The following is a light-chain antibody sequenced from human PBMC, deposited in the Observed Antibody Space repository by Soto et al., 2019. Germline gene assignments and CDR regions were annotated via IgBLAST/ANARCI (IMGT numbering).Light chain of an antibody. V-gene: IGKV3-15*01. Sequence: EIVMTQSPVTLSVSPGERATVSCRASQSVSNHLAWYQQKPGQAPRLLIYGASTRAIGIPARFSGSGSGTEFTLTISSLQSEDFAVYYCQQYNNWPPRPFGQGTKLEIK. CDR1: QSVSNH. J-gene: IGKJ2*01. CDR2: GAS. CDR3: QQYNNWPPRP.